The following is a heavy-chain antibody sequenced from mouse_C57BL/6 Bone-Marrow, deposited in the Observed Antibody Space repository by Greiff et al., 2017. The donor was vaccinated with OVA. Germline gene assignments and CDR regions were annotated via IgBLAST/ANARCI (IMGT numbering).Heavy chain of an antibody. CDR2: IRSKSNNYAT. V-gene: IGHV10-1*01. CDR1: GFSFNTYA. CDR3: VRPGWDGYDMDY. Sequence: EVHLVESGGGLVQPKGSLKLSCAASGFSFNTYAMNWVRQAPGKGLAWVARIRSKSNNYATYYADSVKDRFTISRDDSESMIYLQMNKGKTEDTAMDYCVRPGWDGYDMDYWGQGTTGTVSS. D-gene: IGHD4-1*01. J-gene: IGHJ4*01.